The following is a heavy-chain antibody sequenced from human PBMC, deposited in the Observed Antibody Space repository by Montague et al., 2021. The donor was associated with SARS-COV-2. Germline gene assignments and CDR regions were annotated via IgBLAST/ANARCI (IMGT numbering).Heavy chain of an antibody. V-gene: IGHV4-39*01. CDR2: IYYSGST. D-gene: IGHD3-3*01. J-gene: IGHJ4*02. Sequence: SETLSLTCTVSGGSISSSSYYWGWIRQPPGKGLEWIGSIYYSGSTYYNPSLKSRVTISVDTSKNQFSLKLSSVTAADTAVYYCARGVPLGYDFWSGCPEIGDFDYWGQGTLVTVSS. CDR3: ARGVPLGYDFWSGCPEIGDFDY. CDR1: GGSISSSSYY.